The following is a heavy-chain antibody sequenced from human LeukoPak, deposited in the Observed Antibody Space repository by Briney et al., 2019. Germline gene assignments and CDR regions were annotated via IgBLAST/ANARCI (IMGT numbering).Heavy chain of an antibody. D-gene: IGHD2-2*01. CDR3: ARGSTRCWPDYFDY. J-gene: IGHJ4*02. CDR2: INGDGSST. Sequence: GGSLRFYCAASGFTLSSYWMHWLRQAPGKGLVWGSRINGDGSSTPYANSVKGRFTISRYTAKDTLYLQMHSLRADDTAVYYCARGSTRCWPDYFDYWGQGSVVTVSS. V-gene: IGHV3-74*01. CDR1: GFTLSSYW.